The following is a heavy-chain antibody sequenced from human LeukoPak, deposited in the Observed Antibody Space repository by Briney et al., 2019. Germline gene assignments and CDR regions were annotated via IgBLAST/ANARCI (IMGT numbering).Heavy chain of an antibody. CDR2: INHSGST. Sequence: SETLSLTCAIYGGSFSGYYWSWIRQPPGKGLEWIGEINHSGSTNYNPSLKSRVSISVDTSKNQFSLKLNSVTAADTAVYYCARPIRNWGQGTLVIVSS. V-gene: IGHV4-34*01. J-gene: IGHJ4*02. CDR1: GGSFSGYY. CDR3: ARPIRN.